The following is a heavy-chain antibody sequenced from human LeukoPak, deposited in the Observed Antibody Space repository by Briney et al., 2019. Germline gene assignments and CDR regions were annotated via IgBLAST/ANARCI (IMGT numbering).Heavy chain of an antibody. CDR3: TTDKAIATAHLFAD. D-gene: IGHD6-13*01. J-gene: IGHJ1*01. Sequence: GGSLRLSCSASGFPFTNAWMGWVRQAPGRGLEWVGRFKSKTDGGTIDYAAPVKGRFTVSRDDSKQTLYLQMNSLKTEDTAVYYCTTDKAIATAHLFADWGQGTMVTVSS. V-gene: IGHV3-15*01. CDR1: GFPFTNAW. CDR2: FKSKTDGGTI.